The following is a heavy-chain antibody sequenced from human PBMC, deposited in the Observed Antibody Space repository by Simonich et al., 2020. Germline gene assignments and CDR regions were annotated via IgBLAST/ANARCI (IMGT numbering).Heavy chain of an antibody. J-gene: IGHJ4*02. V-gene: IGHV3-53*01. D-gene: IGHD1-1*01. CDR2: IDSGGST. CDR3: ARWTATGYYFDY. CDR1: GVTVSSNY. Sequence: EVQLVESGGGLIQPGGSLRLSCAASGVTVSSNYMSGVRQAPGQGLEGGSVIDSGGSTYYADSVKGRFTISRDNSKNTLYLQINSLRAEDTAVYYCARWTATGYYFDYWGQGTLVTVSS.